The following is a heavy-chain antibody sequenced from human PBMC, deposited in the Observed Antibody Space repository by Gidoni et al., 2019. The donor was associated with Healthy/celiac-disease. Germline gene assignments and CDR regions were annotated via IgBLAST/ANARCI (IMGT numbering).Heavy chain of an antibody. J-gene: IGHJ5*02. V-gene: IGHV1-69*06. Sequence: QVQLVQSGAEVKTPGSSVKVSCKASGGTFSSYAISWVRQAPGQGLEWMGGIIPIFGTANYAQTFQGRVTITADKSTSTAYMELSSLRSEDTAVYYCARDLRSTMVRGAGWFDPWGQGTLVTVSS. D-gene: IGHD3-10*01. CDR2: IIPIFGTA. CDR1: GGTFSSYA. CDR3: ARDLRSTMVRGAGWFDP.